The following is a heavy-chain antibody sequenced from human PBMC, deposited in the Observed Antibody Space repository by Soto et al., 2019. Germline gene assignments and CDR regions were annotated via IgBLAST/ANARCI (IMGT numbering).Heavy chain of an antibody. CDR3: ARDNGFGELDV. CDR2: ISAYNGNT. CDR1: GYSFTSYG. D-gene: IGHD3-10*01. J-gene: IGHJ6*02. Sequence: QVQLVQSGAEVKKPGASVKVSCKASGYSFTSYGISWVRQAPGQGLEWMGWISAYNGNTNYAQKLQDRVTMTTNTAPSTADMALRSLGSDDTAVYYWARDNGFGELDVWGQAATVTVSS. V-gene: IGHV1-18*01.